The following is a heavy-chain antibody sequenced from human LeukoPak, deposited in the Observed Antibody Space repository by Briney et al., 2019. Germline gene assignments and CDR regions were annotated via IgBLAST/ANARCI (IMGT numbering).Heavy chain of an antibody. V-gene: IGHV4-61*08. Sequence: PSETLSLTCAVSGDSVSSSAYSWSWIRQPPGKGLEWIGYIYYSGSTNYNPSLKSRVTTSVDTSKNQFSLKLSSVTAADTAVYYCARDIMSDREYQLRGYYYYMDVWGKGTTVTISS. J-gene: IGHJ6*03. CDR3: ARDIMSDREYQLRGYYYYMDV. D-gene: IGHD2-2*01. CDR2: IYYSGST. CDR1: GDSVSSSAYS.